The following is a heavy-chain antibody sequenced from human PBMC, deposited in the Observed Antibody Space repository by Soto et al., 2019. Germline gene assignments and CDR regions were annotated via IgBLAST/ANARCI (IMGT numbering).Heavy chain of an antibody. CDR1: GFTFSSYA. V-gene: IGHV3-23*01. Sequence: GGSLRLSCAASGFTFSSYAMSWVRQAPGKGLEWVSAISGSGGSTYYADSVKGRFTISRDNSKNTLYLQMNSLRAEDTAVYYCAKSHGFRYSSSRVNYFDYWGQGTLVTVSS. J-gene: IGHJ4*02. D-gene: IGHD6-13*01. CDR2: ISGSGGST. CDR3: AKSHGFRYSSSRVNYFDY.